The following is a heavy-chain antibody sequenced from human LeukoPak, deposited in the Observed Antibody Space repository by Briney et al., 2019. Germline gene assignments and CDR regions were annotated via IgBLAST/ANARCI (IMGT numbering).Heavy chain of an antibody. CDR3: ARGGPIAAAGVYFDY. Sequence: GGSLRLSCAASGFTFSTYWINWVRQAPGKGLVWVSRINSDGSSTSYADSVKGRFTISRDNAKNTLYLQMNSLRAEDTAVYYCARGGPIAAAGVYFDYWGQGTLVTVSS. D-gene: IGHD6-13*01. CDR1: GFTFSTYW. V-gene: IGHV3-74*01. J-gene: IGHJ4*02. CDR2: INSDGSST.